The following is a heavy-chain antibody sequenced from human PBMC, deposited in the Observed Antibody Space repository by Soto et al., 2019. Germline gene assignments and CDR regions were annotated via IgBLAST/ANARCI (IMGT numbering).Heavy chain of an antibody. J-gene: IGHJ4*02. CDR2: INHSGST. CDR3: ASSGGDYYDSSGYYYGPFY. D-gene: IGHD3-22*01. CDR1: GGSISSGGYY. Sequence: PSETLSLTCTVSGGSISSGGYYWSWIRQPPGKGLEWIGEINHSGSTNYNPSLKSRVTISVDTSKNQFSLKLSSVTAADTAVYYCASSGGDYYDSSGYYYGPFYWGQGTLVTVSS. V-gene: IGHV4-39*07.